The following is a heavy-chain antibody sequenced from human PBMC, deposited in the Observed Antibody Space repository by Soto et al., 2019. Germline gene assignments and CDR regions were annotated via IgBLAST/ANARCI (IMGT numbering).Heavy chain of an antibody. V-gene: IGHV1-3*01. CDR2: INAGNGNT. D-gene: IGHD6-13*01. J-gene: IGHJ5*02. CDR3: ARPSSPINTWFDP. Sequence: ASVKVSCKASGYTFTSYAMHWVRQAPGQRLEWMGWINAGNGNTKYSQKFQGRVTITRDTSASTAYMELSSLRSEDTAVYYCARPSSPINTWFDPWGQGTLVTVSS. CDR1: GYTFTSYA.